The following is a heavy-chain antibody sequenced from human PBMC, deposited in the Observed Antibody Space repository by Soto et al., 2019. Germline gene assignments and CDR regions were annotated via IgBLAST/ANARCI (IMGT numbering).Heavy chain of an antibody. Sequence: QVQLVQSGAEVRKPGSSVKVSCKSSGGIFRSNASSWVRQAPGQGLEWMGAIIPQFPTPYYAQKFQGRVTITADESTSTAYMALNSLRSDDTAVYFCARDAADTPMVYWGQGTLLTVSS. D-gene: IGHD5-18*01. V-gene: IGHV1-69*01. CDR1: GGIFRSNA. J-gene: IGHJ4*02. CDR2: IIPQFPTP. CDR3: ARDAADTPMVY.